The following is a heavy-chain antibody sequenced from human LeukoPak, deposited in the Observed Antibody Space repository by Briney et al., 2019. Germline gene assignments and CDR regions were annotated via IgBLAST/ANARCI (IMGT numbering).Heavy chain of an antibody. Sequence: GGSLRLSCAASGFTFSSYEMNWVRQAPGKGLEWVSYISTSGSPIYYGNSVKGRFTISRDNAKNSLYLQMNSLRAEDTAVYYCAREIFGSGSYPDYWGQGTLVTVSS. V-gene: IGHV3-48*03. D-gene: IGHD3-10*01. CDR1: GFTFSSYE. J-gene: IGHJ4*02. CDR2: ISTSGSPI. CDR3: AREIFGSGSYPDY.